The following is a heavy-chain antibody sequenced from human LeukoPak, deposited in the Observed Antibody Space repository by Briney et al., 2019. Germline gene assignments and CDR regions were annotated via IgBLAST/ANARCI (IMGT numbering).Heavy chain of an antibody. J-gene: IGHJ6*02. D-gene: IGHD3-3*01. V-gene: IGHV1-18*01. CDR1: GYTFTSYG. CDR3: ARSKRITIFGVVIIRSSKNYGMDV. CDR2: ISAYNGNT. Sequence: ASVKVSCKASGYTFTSYGISWVRQAPGQGLEWMGWISAYNGNTNYAQKLQGRVTMTTDTSTSTAYMELRSLRSDDTAVYYCARSKRITIFGVVIIRSSKNYGMDVWGQGTTVTVSS.